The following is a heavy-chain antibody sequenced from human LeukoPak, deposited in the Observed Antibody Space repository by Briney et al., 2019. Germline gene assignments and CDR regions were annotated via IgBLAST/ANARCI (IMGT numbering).Heavy chain of an antibody. D-gene: IGHD5-12*01. CDR1: GFSFSRYH. J-gene: IGHJ4*01. Sequence: GGSLRLSCAASGFSFSRYHMSWVRQAPGKGLEWVSVLFSGGDTYYADSVKDRFSISRDSSRETLFLQMNSLRADDTAVYYCARQGYDSGFDYWGHGTMVTVSS. V-gene: IGHV3-66*04. CDR3: ARQGYDSGFDY. CDR2: LFSGGDT.